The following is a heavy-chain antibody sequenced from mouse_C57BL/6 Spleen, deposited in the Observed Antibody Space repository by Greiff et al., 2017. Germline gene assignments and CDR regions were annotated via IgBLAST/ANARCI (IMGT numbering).Heavy chain of an antibody. V-gene: IGHV3-6*01. CDR2: ISYDGSN. D-gene: IGHD4-1*01. Sequence: VQLKQSGPGLVKPSQSLSLTCSVTGYSITSGYYWNWIRQFPGNKLEWMGYISYDGSNNYNPSLKNRISITRDTSKNQFFLKLNSVTTEDTATYYCARALTGTGVAYGGQGTLVTVSA. J-gene: IGHJ3*01. CDR1: GYSITSGYY. CDR3: ARALTGTGVAY.